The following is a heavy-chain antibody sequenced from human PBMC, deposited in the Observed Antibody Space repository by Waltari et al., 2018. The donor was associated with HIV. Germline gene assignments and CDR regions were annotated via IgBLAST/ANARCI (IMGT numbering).Heavy chain of an antibody. CDR1: GGSLSSSSYY. Sequence: QLQLQESGPGLVKPSETLSLTCAVSGGSLSSSSYYWGWIRQPQGKGLEWIGSIYYSWSNYDNPSLKRRVTISVDTSKNQFSLKLSSVTAADTAVYYCARHVRSSIWFDYWGQGTLVTVSS. D-gene: IGHD3-10*02. V-gene: IGHV4-39*01. CDR2: IYYSWSN. CDR3: ARHVRSSIWFDY. J-gene: IGHJ5*01.